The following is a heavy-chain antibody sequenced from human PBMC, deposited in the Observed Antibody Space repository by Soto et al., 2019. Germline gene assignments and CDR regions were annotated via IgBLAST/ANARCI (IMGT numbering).Heavy chain of an antibody. D-gene: IGHD3-9*01. Sequence: LSLPFAVSGGSISRSNWWSWVRQPPGKGLEWIGEIYHSGSTNYHPSLKSRVTISVDKSKNQFSLKLTSLTAADTAVYYCARSITFDWLFFDNWGQGTLVTVSS. CDR1: GGSISRSNW. V-gene: IGHV4-4*02. CDR3: ARSITFDWLFFDN. CDR2: IYHSGST. J-gene: IGHJ4*02.